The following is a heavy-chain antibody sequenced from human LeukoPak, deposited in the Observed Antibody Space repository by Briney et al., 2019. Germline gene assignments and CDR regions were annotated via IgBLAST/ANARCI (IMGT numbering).Heavy chain of an antibody. Sequence: SETLSLTCAVYGGSFSGYYWSWIRQPPGKGLEWIGEINHSGSTNYNPSLKSRVTISVDTSKNQFSLKLSSVTAADAAVYYCARGMYYYYYYMDVWGKGTTVTVSS. V-gene: IGHV4-34*01. CDR2: INHSGST. CDR1: GGSFSGYY. J-gene: IGHJ6*03. CDR3: ARGMYYYYYYMDV.